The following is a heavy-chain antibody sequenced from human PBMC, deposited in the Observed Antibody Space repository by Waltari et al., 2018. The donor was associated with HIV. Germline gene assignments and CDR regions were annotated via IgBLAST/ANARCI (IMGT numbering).Heavy chain of an antibody. CDR2: ITGSGSNT. CDR3: ARHRMFRGVMLWGFDY. Sequence: VQLLESGGGLVQHGGSLRLSCGAVGFTVRGPALSWVRQAPGKGLECVSTITGSGSNTYYADSVNGRFTVSRDNSKNTMYLQMNSLRVEEMAVYYCARHRMFRGVMLWGFDYWGQGTLVTVSS. D-gene: IGHD3-10*01. J-gene: IGHJ4*02. V-gene: IGHV3-23*01. CDR1: GFTVRGPA.